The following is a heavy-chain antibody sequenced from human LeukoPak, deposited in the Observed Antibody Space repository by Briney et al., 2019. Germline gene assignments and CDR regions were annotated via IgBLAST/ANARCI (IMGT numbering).Heavy chain of an antibody. CDR2: IIPIFGTA. CDR3: ARGYYYDSSGYSGFDY. V-gene: IGHV1-69*13. J-gene: IGHJ4*02. Sequence: SVKASCKASGGTFSSYAISWVRQAPGQGLEWMGGIIPIFGTANYAQKFQGRVTITADESTSTAYMELSSLRSEDTAVYYCARGYYYDSSGYSGFDYWGQGTLVTVSS. D-gene: IGHD3-22*01. CDR1: GGTFSSYA.